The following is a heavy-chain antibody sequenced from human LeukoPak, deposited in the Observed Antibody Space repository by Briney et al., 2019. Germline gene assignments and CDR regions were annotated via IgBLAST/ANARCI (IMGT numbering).Heavy chain of an antibody. V-gene: IGHV1-2*02. D-gene: IGHD2-21*01. J-gene: IGHJ3*02. CDR3: ARDAGDSFDI. CDR1: GYTFGTYD. CDR2: INPSTGAT. Sequence: ASVRVSCKASGYTFGTYDIDWVRQAPGQGPEWMGWINPSTGATKSAQKFQGRVTMTVDTSISTVYMELSSLTSDDRAVYYCARDAGDSFDIWGQGTMVTVSS.